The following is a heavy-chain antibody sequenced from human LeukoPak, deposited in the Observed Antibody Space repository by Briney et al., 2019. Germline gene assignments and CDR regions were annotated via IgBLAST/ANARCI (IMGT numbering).Heavy chain of an antibody. CDR2: INQDGSEK. Sequence: PGGSLRLSCAASGFTFSSYWMSWVRQAPGKGLEWVANINQDGSEKYSVDSVKGRFTISRDNAKNSPYLQMNSLRAEDTATYYCTKVTSTGSCYQSDYWGQGTLVTVSS. D-gene: IGHD2-15*01. CDR3: TKVTSTGSCYQSDY. CDR1: GFTFSSYW. V-gene: IGHV3-7*05. J-gene: IGHJ4*02.